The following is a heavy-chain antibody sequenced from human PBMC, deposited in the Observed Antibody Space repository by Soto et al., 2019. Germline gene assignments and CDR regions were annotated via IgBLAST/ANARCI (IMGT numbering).Heavy chain of an antibody. CDR1: GFPFSDYW. Sequence: EVQLVESGGGLVQPGGSLRLSCVASGFPFSDYWMHWVRQVPGKGLVWVSRINSDGSGTTYADSVKGRFTISKDNAKKTMSLNRNSLRGEDSVVYYCGRGQVGPGPTGDLWGPGTLVNV. J-gene: IGHJ4*02. V-gene: IGHV3-74*01. CDR3: GRGQVGPGPTGDL. CDR2: INSDGSGT. D-gene: IGHD1-7*01.